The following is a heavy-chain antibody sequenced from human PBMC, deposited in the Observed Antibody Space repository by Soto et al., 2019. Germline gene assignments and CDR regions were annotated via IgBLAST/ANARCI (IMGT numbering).Heavy chain of an antibody. V-gene: IGHV5-51*01. CDR1: GYDFTNYW. CDR2: IYPGDPDI. Sequence: GESLKISCKASGYDFTNYWIAWVRQTPGRGLEWMGMIYPGDPDIRYNPSFRGRVTISADKSITSAFVQWGSLKASDSAIYYCARFRAPRRQLISMSFHLWGLGTLVTVSS. D-gene: IGHD6-13*01. CDR3: ARFRAPRRQLISMSFHL. J-gene: IGHJ4*03.